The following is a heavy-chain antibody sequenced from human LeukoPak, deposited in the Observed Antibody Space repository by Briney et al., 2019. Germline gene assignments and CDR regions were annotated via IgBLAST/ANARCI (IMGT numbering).Heavy chain of an antibody. CDR2: IIPIFGTA. D-gene: IGHD3-10*01. J-gene: IGHJ4*02. V-gene: IGHV1-69*06. Sequence: ASVKVSCKASGGTFSSYAISWVRQAPGQGLEWMGGIIPIFGTANYAQKFQGRVTITADKSTSTAYMELSSLRSEDTAVYYCARGCTTMVRGVTNYFDYWGQGTLVTVSS. CDR3: ARGCTTMVRGVTNYFDY. CDR1: GGTFSSYA.